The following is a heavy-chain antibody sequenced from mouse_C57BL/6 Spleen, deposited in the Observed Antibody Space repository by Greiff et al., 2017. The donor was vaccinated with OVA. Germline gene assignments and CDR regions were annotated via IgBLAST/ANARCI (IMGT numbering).Heavy chain of an antibody. V-gene: IGHV1-80*01. Sequence: VQLHQSGAELVKPGASVKLSCKASGYAFSSYWMNWVKQRPGKGLEWIGPLYPGDGDTNYNGTFKGKATLTADKSSSPAYMQHISLTSENSAVYFCAKFYGNFYFYYWGQGTTLTVSS. CDR3: AKFYGNFYFYY. J-gene: IGHJ2*01. CDR1: GYAFSSYW. CDR2: LYPGDGDT. D-gene: IGHD2-1*01.